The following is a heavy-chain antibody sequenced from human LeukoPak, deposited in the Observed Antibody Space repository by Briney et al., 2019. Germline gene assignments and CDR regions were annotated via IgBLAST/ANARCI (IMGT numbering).Heavy chain of an antibody. Sequence: GGSLRLSCAASGFTFSTYWMSWVRQAPGKGLEWVANVKQDGSEKFYVDSVKGRFTISEDNAKNSLYLQMNSLRAEDTAVYYCAIKRGYDFDNWGQGTLVTVSS. D-gene: IGHD1-1*01. V-gene: IGHV3-7*05. CDR1: GFTFSTYW. J-gene: IGHJ4*02. CDR3: AIKRGYDFDN. CDR2: VKQDGSEK.